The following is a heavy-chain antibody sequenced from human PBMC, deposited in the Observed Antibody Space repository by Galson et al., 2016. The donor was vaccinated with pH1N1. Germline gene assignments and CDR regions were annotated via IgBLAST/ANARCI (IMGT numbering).Heavy chain of an antibody. CDR1: GYTFTGYY. Sequence: SVKVSCKASGYTFTGYYIHWVRQAPGQGLVWMGCINPNSGGTNYAQNFQDRVTMTWDTSITPAYMELSRLRSDYTAMFYCARARDWYFDVWGRGTLVSVSS. J-gene: IGHJ2*01. CDR3: ARARDWYFDV. CDR2: INPNSGGT. V-gene: IGHV1-2*02.